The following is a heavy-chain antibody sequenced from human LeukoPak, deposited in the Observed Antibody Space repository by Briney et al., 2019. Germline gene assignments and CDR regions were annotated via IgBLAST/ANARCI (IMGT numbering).Heavy chain of an antibody. V-gene: IGHV3-9*03. D-gene: IGHD6-19*01. CDR3: ARSQWLARKFDY. Sequence: GGSLRLSCAASGFTFDDYAMHWVRQAPGKGLGWVSGISWNSGSIGYADSVKGRFTISRDNAKNSLYLQMNSLRAEDMALYYCARSQWLARKFDYWGQGTLVTVSS. CDR2: ISWNSGSI. J-gene: IGHJ4*02. CDR1: GFTFDDYA.